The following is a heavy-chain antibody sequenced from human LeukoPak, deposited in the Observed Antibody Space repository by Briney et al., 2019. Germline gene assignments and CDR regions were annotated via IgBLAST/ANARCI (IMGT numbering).Heavy chain of an antibody. CDR1: GYTFTSYY. Sequence: ASVKVSCKASGYTFTSYYMRWVRQAPGQGLEWMGIINPSGGSTSYAQKFQGRVTMTRDTSTSTVYMELSSLRSEDTAVYYCARSWILWSRDKSHAFDIWGQGTMVTVSS. J-gene: IGHJ3*02. D-gene: IGHD3-3*01. CDR2: INPSGGST. V-gene: IGHV1-46*01. CDR3: ARSWILWSRDKSHAFDI.